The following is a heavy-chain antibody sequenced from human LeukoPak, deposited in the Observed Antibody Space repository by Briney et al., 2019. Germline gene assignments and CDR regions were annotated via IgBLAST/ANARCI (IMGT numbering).Heavy chain of an antibody. Sequence: GGSLRLSCAAPGFTHSVSYMSWMRQAPGKGLEWVSYISSSSRYRNYADSVKGRFTISRDNANNSLYLQMSGLTVEDTAVYFCARHTLSAGTTADYGGQGTLVTVSS. V-gene: IGHV3-11*06. CDR3: ARHTLSAGTTADY. J-gene: IGHJ4*02. CDR2: ISSSSRYR. D-gene: IGHD6-13*01. CDR1: GFTHSVSY.